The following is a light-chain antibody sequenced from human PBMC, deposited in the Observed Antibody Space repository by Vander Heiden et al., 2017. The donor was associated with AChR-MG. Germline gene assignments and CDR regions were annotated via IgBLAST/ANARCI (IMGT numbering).Light chain of an antibody. CDR2: DVT. Sequence: HSALTHPASVSRSPGRSAPISCTGPASDVGDNNDLSWYQQHPGKAPKVVIYDVTERPSGVSDRFSGSKSGYTASLTISGLQTEDEADYYCSSYTNIFTRVFGTGTTVTVL. CDR3: SSYTNIFTRV. V-gene: IGLV2-14*03. CDR1: ASDVGDNND. J-gene: IGLJ1*01.